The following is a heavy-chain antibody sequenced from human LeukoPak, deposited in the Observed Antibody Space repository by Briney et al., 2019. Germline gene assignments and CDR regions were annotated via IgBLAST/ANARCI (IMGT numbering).Heavy chain of an antibody. CDR2: IYYSGST. J-gene: IGHJ4*02. Sequence: PSETLSLTCTVSGGSISSSSYYWGWIRQPPGKGLEWIGSIYYSGSTYYNPSLKSRVTISVDTSKNQFSPKLSSVTAADTAVYYCARAAIYYYDSSGSFFDYWGQGTLVTVSS. V-gene: IGHV4-39*01. CDR1: GGSISSSSYY. D-gene: IGHD3-22*01. CDR3: ARAAIYYYDSSGSFFDY.